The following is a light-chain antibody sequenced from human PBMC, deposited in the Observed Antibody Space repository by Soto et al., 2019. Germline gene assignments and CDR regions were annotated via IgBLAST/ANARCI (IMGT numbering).Light chain of an antibody. J-gene: IGKJ5*01. Sequence: DIVLTQSPATLSLSPGERATLSCGASQSVSSSRLAWYQQKPALAPRLLIYDTSNRAAGIPARFSGSRSGTDFTLTISSLEPEDFAVYFCHQRNKFGQGTRLEIK. CDR1: QSVSSSR. V-gene: IGKV3D-20*02. CDR2: DTS. CDR3: HQRNK.